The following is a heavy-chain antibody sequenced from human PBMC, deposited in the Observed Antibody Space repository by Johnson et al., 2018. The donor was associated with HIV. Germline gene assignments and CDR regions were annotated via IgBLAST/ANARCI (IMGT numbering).Heavy chain of an antibody. CDR1: GLIFSRSW. D-gene: IGHD3-16*01. CDR3: AREWGVITFGGVIPRNAFDI. Sequence: VQLVESGGGLVQPGGSLRLSCAASGLIFSRSWIHWVRQAPGKGLVWVSRTNSDGSNTNYADSVKGRFTISRDKAKNTVHLQMNSLSAEDTAVYYCAREWGVITFGGVIPRNAFDIWGQGTMVTVSS. CDR2: TNSDGSNT. V-gene: IGHV3-74*01. J-gene: IGHJ3*02.